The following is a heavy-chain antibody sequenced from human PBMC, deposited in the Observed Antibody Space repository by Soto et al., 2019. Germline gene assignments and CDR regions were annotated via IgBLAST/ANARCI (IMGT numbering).Heavy chain of an antibody. Sequence: QVQLVQSGAEVKKPGSSVKVSCKASGGTFSNYAISWVRQAPGQGLEWMGGIIPIFGTTNYAQRFQGRVTITADASTSTAYMERSSLRSADTAVYYCARVSSSWYKDYFDYWGQGTLVTVSS. D-gene: IGHD6-13*01. V-gene: IGHV1-69*12. CDR3: ARVSSSWYKDYFDY. CDR1: GGTFSNYA. J-gene: IGHJ4*02. CDR2: IIPIFGTT.